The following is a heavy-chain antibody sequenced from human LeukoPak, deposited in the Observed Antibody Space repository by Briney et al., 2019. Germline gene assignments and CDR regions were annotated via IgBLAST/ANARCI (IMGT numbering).Heavy chain of an antibody. Sequence: PSETLSLTCAVYGGSFSGYYWSWIRQPPGKGLEWIGEINHSGSTNYNPSLKSRVTISVDTSKNQFSLELSSVTAADTAVYYCARRSTIFGVVIIRHPFDYWGQGTLVTVSS. CDR1: GGSFSGYY. D-gene: IGHD3-3*01. J-gene: IGHJ4*02. CDR2: INHSGST. CDR3: ARRSTIFGVVIIRHPFDY. V-gene: IGHV4-34*01.